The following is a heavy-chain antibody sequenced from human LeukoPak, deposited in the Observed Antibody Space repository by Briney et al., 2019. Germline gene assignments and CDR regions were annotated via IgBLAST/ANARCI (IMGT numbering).Heavy chain of an antibody. CDR1: GFTFSSYW. D-gene: IGHD3-9*01. Sequence: GGSLRLSCAASGFTFSSYWMSWVRQAPGKGLEWVANIKQDGSEKYYVDSVKGRFTISRDNAKNSLYLQMNSLRAEDTALYYCAKAPSLRYFDWLDYWGQGTLVTVSS. V-gene: IGHV3-7*03. CDR2: IKQDGSEK. CDR3: AKAPSLRYFDWLDY. J-gene: IGHJ4*02.